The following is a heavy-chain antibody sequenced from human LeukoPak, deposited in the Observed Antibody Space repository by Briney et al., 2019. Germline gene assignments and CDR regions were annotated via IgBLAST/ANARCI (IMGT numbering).Heavy chain of an antibody. CDR2: ISSSGSTI. D-gene: IGHD3-16*02. J-gene: IGHJ4*02. Sequence: GGSLRLSCAASGFTFSSYSMNWVRQAPGKGLEWVSYISSSGSTIYYADSVKGRFTISRDNAKNSLYLQMNSLRAEDTAVYYCARGSDYVWGSYRYTNYWGQGTLVTVSS. V-gene: IGHV3-48*04. CDR1: GFTFSSYS. CDR3: ARGSDYVWGSYRYTNY.